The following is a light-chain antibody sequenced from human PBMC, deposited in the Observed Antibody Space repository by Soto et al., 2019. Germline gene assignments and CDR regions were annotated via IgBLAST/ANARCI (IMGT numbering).Light chain of an antibody. CDR3: HQYGSSPQT. V-gene: IGKV3-15*01. CDR2: AAS. J-gene: IGKJ1*01. Sequence: TVMTQSPATLSVSPGERATLSCRASQGLGTNLAWYQQRPGQAPRLLIYAASTRATGVPARFSGSGSETEFTLTISRLEPEDFAVYYCHQYGSSPQTFGQGTKVEIK. CDR1: QGLGTN.